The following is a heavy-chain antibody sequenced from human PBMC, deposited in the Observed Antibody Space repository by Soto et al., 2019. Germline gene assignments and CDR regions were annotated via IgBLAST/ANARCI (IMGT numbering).Heavy chain of an antibody. V-gene: IGHV1-46*01. CDR1: GYTFTSYY. J-gene: IGHJ6*02. CDR3: AREGGYYYDSSGPSRHYGMDV. CDR2: INPSGGST. Sequence: QVQLVQSGAEVKKPGASVKVSCKASGYTFTSYYMHWVRQAPGQGLEWMGIINPSGGSTSYAQKFQGRVTMTRDTSTSTVYMELSSLRSEDTAVYYCAREGGYYYDSSGPSRHYGMDVWGQGTTVTVSS. D-gene: IGHD3-22*01.